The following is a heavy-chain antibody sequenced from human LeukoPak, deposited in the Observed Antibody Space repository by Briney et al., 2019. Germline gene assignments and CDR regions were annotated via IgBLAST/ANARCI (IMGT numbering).Heavy chain of an antibody. V-gene: IGHV1-18*01. CDR3: ARDSDYYDSSDHFVY. J-gene: IGHJ4*02. CDR2: ISAYNGNT. CDR1: GYTFTSYG. Sequence: ASVKVSCKASGYTFTSYGISWVRQAPGQGLEWMGWISAYNGNTNYAQKLQGRVTMTTDTSTSTAYMELRSLRSDDTAVYYCARDSDYYDSSDHFVYWGQGTLVTVSS. D-gene: IGHD3-22*01.